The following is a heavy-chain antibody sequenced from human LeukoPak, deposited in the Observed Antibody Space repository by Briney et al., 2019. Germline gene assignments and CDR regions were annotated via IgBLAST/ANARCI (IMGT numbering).Heavy chain of an antibody. V-gene: IGHV1-18*01. CDR3: ARTSVAAARNWDDALDI. Sequence: ASVKVSCKASGYTFTKYGISWVRQAPGQGLEWMGWNNTYNGHTSYVQRFQGRPTMTTDTSTSTAYMEMGSLSSDDTAMYYCARTSVAAARNWDDALDIWGQGTMVIVSS. J-gene: IGHJ3*02. CDR2: NNTYNGHT. CDR1: GYTFTKYG. D-gene: IGHD6-25*01.